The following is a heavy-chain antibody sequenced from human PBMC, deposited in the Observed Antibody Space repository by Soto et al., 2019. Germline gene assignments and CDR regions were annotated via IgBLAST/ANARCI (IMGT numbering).Heavy chain of an antibody. CDR1: GFTFSSCA. Sequence: SLRLSCAASGFTFSSCAMGWVRQAPGKGLEWVSDIIDSGGSTYYADSVKGRFTIYRDNSKSTLYLQMNSLRAENTALYYCAKGRSYYYYYGVDVWGQGTTVTVS. CDR2: IIDSGGST. V-gene: IGHV3-23*01. CDR3: AKGRSYYYYYGVDV. J-gene: IGHJ6*02.